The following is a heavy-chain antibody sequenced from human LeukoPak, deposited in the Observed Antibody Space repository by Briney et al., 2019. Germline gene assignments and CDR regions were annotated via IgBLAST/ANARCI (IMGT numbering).Heavy chain of an antibody. V-gene: IGHV3-30*03. CDR3: ARADVEMATILGDFPYY. CDR2: ISYDGSNE. Sequence: PGGSLRLSCAASGFTFSSYGMHWVRQAPGKGLEWVAVISYDGSNEYYADSVKGRFTISRDNSKNTLYLQMNSLRAEDTAVYYCARADVEMATILGDFPYYWGQGPWSPSPQ. J-gene: IGHJ4*02. CDR1: GFTFSSYG. D-gene: IGHD5-24*01.